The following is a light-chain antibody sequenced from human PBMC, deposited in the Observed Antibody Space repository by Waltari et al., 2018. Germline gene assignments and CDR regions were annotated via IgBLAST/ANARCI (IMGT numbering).Light chain of an antibody. CDR3: ETGGHGTWV. CDR2: VNREGSH. Sequence: QLVLPQSPSVSSPPGASVKLTCTLSCGHSSNILSLLQQQPEQGPRILMKVNREGSHTKGDDIPDRFSGSSSGGERYLTIAGLQSEDEAAYYCETGGHGTWVLGGGTKVTVL. J-gene: IGLJ3*02. V-gene: IGLV4-69*01. CDR1: CGHSSNI.